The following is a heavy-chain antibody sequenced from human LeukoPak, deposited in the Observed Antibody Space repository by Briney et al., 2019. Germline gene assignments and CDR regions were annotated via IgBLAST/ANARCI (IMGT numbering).Heavy chain of an antibody. CDR3: ARGAVRLRLGPHPIGY. J-gene: IGHJ4*02. Sequence: ASVKVSCKASGYTFTSYDINWVRQATGQGLEWMGWINTNTGNPTYAQGFTGRFVFSLDTSVSTAYLQISSLKAEDTAVYYCARGAVRLRLGPHPIGYWGQGTLVTVSS. CDR1: GYTFTSYD. V-gene: IGHV7-4-1*02. D-gene: IGHD3-16*01. CDR2: INTNTGNP.